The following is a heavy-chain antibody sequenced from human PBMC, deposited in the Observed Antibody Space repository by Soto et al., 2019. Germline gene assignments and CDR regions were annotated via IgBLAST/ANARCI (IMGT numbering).Heavy chain of an antibody. J-gene: IGHJ5*02. V-gene: IGHV4-31*03. CDR1: GGSISSGGYY. D-gene: IGHD5-12*01. CDR2: IYYSGST. Sequence: SETLSLTCTVSGGSISSGGYYWSWIRQHPGKGLEWIGYIYYSGSTYYNPSLKSRVTISVDTSKNQFSLKLSSVTAADTAVYYCATRIEATGTIPWGQGLLVTVSS. CDR3: ATRIEATGTIP.